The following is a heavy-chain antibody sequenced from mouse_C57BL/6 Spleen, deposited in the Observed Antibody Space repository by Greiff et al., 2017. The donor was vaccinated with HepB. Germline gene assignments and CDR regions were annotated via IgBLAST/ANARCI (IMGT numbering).Heavy chain of an antibody. CDR1: GYAFSSSW. D-gene: IGHD2-4*01. J-gene: IGHJ3*01. CDR2: IYPGDGDT. Sequence: VQLQQSGPELVKPGASVKISCKASGYAFSSSWMNWVKQRPGKGLEWIGRIYPGDGDTNYNGKFKGKATLTADKSSSTAYMQLSSLTSEDSAVYFCARGDYDYIAYWGQGTLVTVSA. V-gene: IGHV1-82*01. CDR3: ARGDYDYIAY.